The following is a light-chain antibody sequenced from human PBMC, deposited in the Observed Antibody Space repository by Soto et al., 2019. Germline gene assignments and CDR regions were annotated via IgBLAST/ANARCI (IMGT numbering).Light chain of an antibody. V-gene: IGKV3-20*01. CDR1: QTVSTTS. J-gene: IGKJ2*01. CDR3: QQYGSSPRT. Sequence: EMVVTQSPGTPSLSPGERATLSCRASQTVSTTSLAWYQQKPGQAPRLLIYGASSRATGIPDRFSGSGAGTDFSLTISRREPEDFAVYYCQQYGSSPRTFGQGTKLEIK. CDR2: GAS.